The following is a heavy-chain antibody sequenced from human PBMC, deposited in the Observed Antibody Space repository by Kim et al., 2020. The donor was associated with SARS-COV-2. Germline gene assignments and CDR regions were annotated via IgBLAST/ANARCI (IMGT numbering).Heavy chain of an antibody. V-gene: IGHV3-7*04. J-gene: IGHJ4*02. D-gene: IGHD3-10*01. CDR3: ARVITMVRGVVDY. Sequence: YVDSVKGRFTISRDNAKNSLYLQMNSLRAEDTAVYYCARVITMVRGVVDYWGQGTLVTVSS.